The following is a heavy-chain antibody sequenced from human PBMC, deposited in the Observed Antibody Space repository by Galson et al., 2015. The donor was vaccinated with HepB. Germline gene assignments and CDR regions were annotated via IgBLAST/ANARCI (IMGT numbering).Heavy chain of an antibody. Sequence: ETLSLTCTVSGGSISSSSYYWGWIRQPPGKGLEWIGSIYYSGSTYYNPSLKSRVTISVDTSKNQFSLKLSSVTAADTAVYYCARDRGDIFIVGAPYWGQGTLVTVSS. J-gene: IGHJ4*02. V-gene: IGHV4-39*07. CDR1: GGSISSSSYY. CDR3: ARDRGDIFIVGAPY. CDR2: IYYSGST. D-gene: IGHD1-26*01.